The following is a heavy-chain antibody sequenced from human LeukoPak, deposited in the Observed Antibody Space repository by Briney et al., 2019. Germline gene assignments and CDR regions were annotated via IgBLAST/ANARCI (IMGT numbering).Heavy chain of an antibody. CDR1: GGTFSNYA. J-gene: IGHJ5*02. CDR2: NIPMFGTA. D-gene: IGHD3-9*01. Sequence: SVKVSCKASGGTFSNYAISWVRQAPGQGLEWMGGNIPMFGTANYAQKFQGRVTITRDTSASTAYMELSSLRSEDTAVYYCARSYYDILTGYPKNNWFDPWGQGTLVTVSS. V-gene: IGHV1-69*05. CDR3: ARSYYDILTGYPKNNWFDP.